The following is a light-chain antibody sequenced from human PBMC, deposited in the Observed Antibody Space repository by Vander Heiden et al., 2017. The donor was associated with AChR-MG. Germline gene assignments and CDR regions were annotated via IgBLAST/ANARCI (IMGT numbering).Light chain of an antibody. Sequence: QSVLTQPPSVSGAPGQRVSISCTGTSSNLGAGFDAHWYQQVPGTAPKLLSLGNTNRPSGVPDRFSGSNSGTSASLAITVLRAEDEAEYYCHSYDTTLGGLWVFGGGTKVTGL. CDR3: HSYDTTLGGLWV. CDR2: GNT. J-gene: IGLJ3*02. V-gene: IGLV1-40*01. CDR1: SSNLGAGFD.